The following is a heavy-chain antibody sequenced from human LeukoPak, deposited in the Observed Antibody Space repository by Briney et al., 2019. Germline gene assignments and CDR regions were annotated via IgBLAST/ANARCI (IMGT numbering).Heavy chain of an antibody. CDR2: INPNSGGT. V-gene: IGHV1-2*02. D-gene: IGHD3-22*01. J-gene: IGHJ4*02. Sequence: ASVKVSCKASGYTFTGYYMHWVRQAPGQGLEWMGWINPNSGGTNYAQKFQGRVTMTRDTSISTAYMELSRLRSDDTAVCYCARGEGNYYDSSGYYPPSDYWGQGTLVTVSS. CDR1: GYTFTGYY. CDR3: ARGEGNYYDSSGYYPPSDY.